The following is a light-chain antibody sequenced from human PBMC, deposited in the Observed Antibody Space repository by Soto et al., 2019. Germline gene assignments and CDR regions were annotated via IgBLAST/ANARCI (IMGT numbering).Light chain of an antibody. J-gene: IGKJ1*01. CDR3: QQYHRYSRT. Sequence: DIQMTQSPSTLSASVGDRVTTTCRASQTIDSWLAWYQQKPGKAPKLLIYDASSLHSGVPSRFTGSGFGTEFTLTIISLQPEDFATYYCQQYHRYSRTFGQGTKV. CDR1: QTIDSW. V-gene: IGKV1-5*01. CDR2: DAS.